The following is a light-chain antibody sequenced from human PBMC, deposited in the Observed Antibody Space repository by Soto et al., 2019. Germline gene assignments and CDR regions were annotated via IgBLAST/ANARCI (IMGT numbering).Light chain of an antibody. Sequence: DIHLTQSPSTLSASVGDRVTITCRASQSVSIWLAWYRQKPGKAPEVLVWDASSLQRGVPSRFSGSGSGTEFTLTISSLQPDDFATYYCQQYNDYWTFGQGTKVDIK. CDR3: QQYNDYWT. J-gene: IGKJ1*01. V-gene: IGKV1-5*01. CDR2: DAS. CDR1: QSVSIW.